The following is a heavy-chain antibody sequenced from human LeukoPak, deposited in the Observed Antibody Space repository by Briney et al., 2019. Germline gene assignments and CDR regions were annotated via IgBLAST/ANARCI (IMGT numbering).Heavy chain of an antibody. Sequence: PGGSLRLSCAASGFTFSSYAMSWVRQAPGKGLEWVSAISGSGGSTYYADSVKGRFTISRDNSKNTLYLQMNSLRAGDTALYYRARDRLSPKYYYYGMDVWGQGTTVTVSS. D-gene: IGHD6-6*01. J-gene: IGHJ6*02. CDR2: ISGSGGST. CDR3: ARDRLSPKYYYYGMDV. V-gene: IGHV3-23*01. CDR1: GFTFSSYA.